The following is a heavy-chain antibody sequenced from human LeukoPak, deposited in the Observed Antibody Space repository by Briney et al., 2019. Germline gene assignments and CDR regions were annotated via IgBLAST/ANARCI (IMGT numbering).Heavy chain of an antibody. Sequence: PSETLSLTCTGSGGSISSGSYYWSWIRQPAGKGLEWIGRIYTSGSTNYNPSLKSRVTISVDTSKNQFSLKLSSVTAADTAVYYCAREDFDWLFDYWGQGTLVTVSS. CDR2: IYTSGST. J-gene: IGHJ4*02. V-gene: IGHV4-61*02. D-gene: IGHD3-9*01. CDR1: GGSISSGSYY. CDR3: AREDFDWLFDY.